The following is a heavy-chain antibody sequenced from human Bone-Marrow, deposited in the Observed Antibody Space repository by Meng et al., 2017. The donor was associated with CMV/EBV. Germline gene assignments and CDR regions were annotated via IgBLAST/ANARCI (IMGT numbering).Heavy chain of an antibody. D-gene: IGHD2-2*01. J-gene: IGHJ4*02. CDR3: ARGPRGFSHRYCSSTSCYHPFDY. Sequence: SETLSLTCTVSGGSISSYYWSWIRQPAGKGLEWIGSIYYSGSTNYNPSLKSRVTISVDTSKNQFSLKLSSVTAADTAVYYCARGPRGFSHRYCSSTSCYHPFDYWGQGTLVTVSS. V-gene: IGHV4-4*07. CDR2: IYYSGST. CDR1: GGSISSYY.